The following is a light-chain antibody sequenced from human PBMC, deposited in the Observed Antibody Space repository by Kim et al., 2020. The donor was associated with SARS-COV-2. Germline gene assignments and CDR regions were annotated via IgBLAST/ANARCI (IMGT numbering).Light chain of an antibody. CDR3: QVGDSSSDGV. V-gene: IGLV3-21*04. J-gene: IGLJ3*02. Sequence: VAPGKTARSTCGGNNIGSKSVHWYQQKPGQAPVLVIYYDSERPSGSPERFSGSNSGNTATLTISRVEAGDEADYYCQVGDSSSDGVFGGGTQLTVL. CDR2: YDS. CDR1: NIGSKS.